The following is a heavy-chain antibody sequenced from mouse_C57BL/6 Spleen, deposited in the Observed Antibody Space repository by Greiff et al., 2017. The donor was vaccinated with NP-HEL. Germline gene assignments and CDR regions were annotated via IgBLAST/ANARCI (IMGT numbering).Heavy chain of an antibody. J-gene: IGHJ1*03. CDR1: GFTFSSYA. CDR2: ISDGGSYT. V-gene: IGHV5-4*03. D-gene: IGHD3-3*01. CDR3: ARAWDREDWYFDV. Sequence: EVKLVESGGGLVKPGGSLKLSCAASGFTFSSYAMSWVRQTPEKRLEWVATISDGGSYTYYPDNVKGRFTISRDNAKNNLYLQMSHLKSEDTAMYYCARAWDREDWYFDVWGTGTTVTVSS.